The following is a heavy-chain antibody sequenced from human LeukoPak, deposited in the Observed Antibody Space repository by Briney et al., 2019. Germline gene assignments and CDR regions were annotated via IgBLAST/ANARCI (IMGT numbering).Heavy chain of an antibody. CDR1: GYTFTDYY. Sequence: ASVKVSCKASGYTFTDYYMHWVRQAPGQGLEWMGWINPNSGGTNYAQKFQGRVTMTRDTSISTAYMELSRLRSDDTAVYYCARDPSSSYPLDYWGQGTLVTVSS. V-gene: IGHV1-2*02. CDR2: INPNSGGT. D-gene: IGHD6-6*01. CDR3: ARDPSSSYPLDY. J-gene: IGHJ4*02.